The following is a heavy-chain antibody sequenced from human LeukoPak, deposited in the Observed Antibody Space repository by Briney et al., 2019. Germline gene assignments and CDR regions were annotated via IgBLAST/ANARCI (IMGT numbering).Heavy chain of an antibody. D-gene: IGHD3-10*01. V-gene: IGHV1-2*06. CDR1: GYTFTGYY. Sequence: ASVKVSCNASGYTFTGYYMPWGRQAPGPGLELVRRINPNSGGTNYAQKFQGRVTMTRDTSISTAYMELSRLRSDDTAVYYCAPLDYYGSGSHDYWGQGTLVTVSS. J-gene: IGHJ4*02. CDR2: INPNSGGT. CDR3: APLDYYGSGSHDY.